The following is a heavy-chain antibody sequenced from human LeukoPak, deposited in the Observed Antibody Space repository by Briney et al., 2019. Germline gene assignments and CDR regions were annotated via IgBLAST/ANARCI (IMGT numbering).Heavy chain of an antibody. CDR1: GDSINSLDL. Sequence: SETLSLTCTVSGDSINSLDLWSWVRQPPGKGLEWIGEMYLSGTTHSNPSVRSRVTISIDKSKNQFFLNLSSVTAADTAVYYCAGLVGRYSSGLYYYYFDYWGQGTLVTVSS. D-gene: IGHD3-22*01. CDR2: MYLSGTT. J-gene: IGHJ4*02. CDR3: AGLVGRYSSGLYYYYFDY. V-gene: IGHV4-4*02.